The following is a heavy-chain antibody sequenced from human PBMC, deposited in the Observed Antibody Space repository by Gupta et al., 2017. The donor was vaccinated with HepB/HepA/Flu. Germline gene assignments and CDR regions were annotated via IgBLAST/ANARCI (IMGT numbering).Heavy chain of an antibody. V-gene: IGHV3-43*02. J-gene: IGHJ5*02. CDR1: GLSFNDYA. CDR3: TRDTSINLSVPMWANNWFDP. Sequence: EVQLVESGGGVVQPGGSLRLSFAVSGLSFNDYAIHWVSQVPGKGLEWVALINGESGSTFYADSVKGRFTVSRDNSKNFLYLQMNSLRTEDTALYYCTRDTSINLSVPMWANNWFDPWGQGTLVTVS. D-gene: IGHD6-6*01. CDR2: INGESGST.